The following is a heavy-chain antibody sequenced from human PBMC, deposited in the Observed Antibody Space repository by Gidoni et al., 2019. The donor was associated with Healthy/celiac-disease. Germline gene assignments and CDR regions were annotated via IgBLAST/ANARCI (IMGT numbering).Heavy chain of an antibody. Sequence: HVQLVQSGAEVKKPGASVTVSCKSSGYTFPGYYMHWVRQAPGQGLEWMGWINPNSGGTNYAQKFQGRVTMTSDTSISTAYMELSRLRSDHTAVYDCAREMAGILRGANDYWGQGTLVTVSS. V-gene: IGHV1-2*02. CDR1: GYTFPGYY. CDR3: AREMAGILRGANDY. J-gene: IGHJ4*02. CDR2: INPNSGGT. D-gene: IGHD3-9*01.